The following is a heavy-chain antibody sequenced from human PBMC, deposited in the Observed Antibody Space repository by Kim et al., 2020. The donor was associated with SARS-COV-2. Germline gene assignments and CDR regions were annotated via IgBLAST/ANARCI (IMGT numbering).Heavy chain of an antibody. CDR2: ISAYNGNT. V-gene: IGHV1-18*01. CDR3: ARDEWMIAAAGGGDY. D-gene: IGHD6-13*01. CDR1: GYTFTSYG. J-gene: IGHJ4*02. Sequence: ASVKVSCKASGYTFTSYGISWVRQAPGQGLEWMGWISAYNGNTNYAQKLQGRVTMTTDTSTSTAYMELRSLRSDDTAVYYCARDEWMIAAAGGGDYWGQGTLVTVSS.